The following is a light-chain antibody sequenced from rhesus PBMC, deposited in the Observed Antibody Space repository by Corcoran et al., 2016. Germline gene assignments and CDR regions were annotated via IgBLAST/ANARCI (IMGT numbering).Light chain of an antibody. V-gene: IGKV3-53*01. Sequence: QVILTQSPATLSLSPGERATLYCRASQSVGSSLAWYQQKPGQAPRLLSYGASSRATGIPDRFSGSGAGTQVTLPISSLEPEYFAVYYWQKYSRSPFTFGPGTKLDLK. J-gene: IGKJ3*01. CDR3: QKYSRSPFT. CDR1: QSVGSS. CDR2: GAS.